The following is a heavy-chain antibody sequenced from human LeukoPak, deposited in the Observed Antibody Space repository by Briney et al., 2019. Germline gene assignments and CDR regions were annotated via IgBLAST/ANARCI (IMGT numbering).Heavy chain of an antibody. CDR3: AKDLGHTSGWSDY. CDR1: GFIFSNYA. Sequence: GSLRLSCAASGFIFSNYAMSWVRQAPGKGLEWVSGISGSGGSTYYADSVKGRFTISRDNSKNTLYLQMNSLRAEDTAVYYCAKDLGHTSGWSDYWGQGTLVTVSS. J-gene: IGHJ4*02. V-gene: IGHV3-23*01. CDR2: ISGSGGST. D-gene: IGHD6-19*01.